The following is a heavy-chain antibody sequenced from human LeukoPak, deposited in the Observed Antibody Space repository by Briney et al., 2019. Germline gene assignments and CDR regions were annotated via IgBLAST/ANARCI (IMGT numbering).Heavy chain of an antibody. D-gene: IGHD2-21*02. Sequence: ASVKVSCKASGYTFTGYYMHWVRQAPGQGLEWMGWINPNSGGTNYAQKFQGRVTMTRDTSISTAYMELSRLRSDDTAIYFCARVTGMTSPQYDLWGQGTLVTVSS. J-gene: IGHJ4*02. V-gene: IGHV1-2*02. CDR1: GYTFTGYY. CDR2: INPNSGGT. CDR3: ARVTGMTSPQYDL.